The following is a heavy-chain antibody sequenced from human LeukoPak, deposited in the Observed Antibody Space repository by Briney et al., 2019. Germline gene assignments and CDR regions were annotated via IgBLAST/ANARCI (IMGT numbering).Heavy chain of an antibody. V-gene: IGHV3-9*01. CDR3: AKWSRDGNHFDY. D-gene: IGHD5-24*01. J-gene: IGHJ4*02. CDR2: ISWNSGSI. CDR1: GFIFDDYA. Sequence: GGSLRLSCAASGFIFDDYAMHWVRQAPGKGLEWVSGISWNSGSIGYADSVKGRFTISRDNAKNSLYLQMNSLRAEDTALYYCAKWSRDGNHFDYWGQGTLVTVSS.